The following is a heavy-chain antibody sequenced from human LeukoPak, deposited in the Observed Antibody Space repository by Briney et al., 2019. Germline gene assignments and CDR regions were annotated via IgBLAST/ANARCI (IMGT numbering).Heavy chain of an antibody. Sequence: GASVKVSCKASGYTFTSYGISWVRQAPGQGLEWMGWISAYNGNTNYAQKLQGRVTMTTDTSTSTAYMELRSLRSDDTAVYYCARNPIYPEWPNYYYYYMDVRGKGITVTVSS. CDR1: GYTFTSYG. V-gene: IGHV1-18*01. J-gene: IGHJ6*03. CDR3: ARNPIYPEWPNYYYYYMDV. D-gene: IGHD3-3*01. CDR2: ISAYNGNT.